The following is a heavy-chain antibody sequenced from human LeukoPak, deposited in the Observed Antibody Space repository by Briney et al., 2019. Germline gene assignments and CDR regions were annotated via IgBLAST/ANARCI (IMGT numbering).Heavy chain of an antibody. CDR1: GYSISSGYY. CDR3: ARDNWNPDC. D-gene: IGHD1-20*01. Sequence: PSETLSLTCTVSGYSISSGYYWGWIRQPPGKGLEWIGSIYHSGSTYHNPSLKSRLILSVDTSNNQFSLKLSSVTAADTAVYYCARDNWNPDCWGQGTLVTVSS. J-gene: IGHJ4*02. CDR2: IYHSGST. V-gene: IGHV4-38-2*02.